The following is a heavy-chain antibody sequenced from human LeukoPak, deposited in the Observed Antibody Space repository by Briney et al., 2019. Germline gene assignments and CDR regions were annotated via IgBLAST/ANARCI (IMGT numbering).Heavy chain of an antibody. Sequence: GGSLRLSCAASGFTFSSYAMSWVRQAPGKGLEWVSVISSSGGSTYYADSVKGRFTISRDNSKNSLYLQMNSLRAEDTAIYYCAKDHLGSGSYVLNFDYWGQGTLVTVSS. CDR3: AKDHLGSGSYVLNFDY. CDR1: GFTFSSYA. CDR2: ISSSGGST. D-gene: IGHD3-10*01. J-gene: IGHJ4*02. V-gene: IGHV3-23*01.